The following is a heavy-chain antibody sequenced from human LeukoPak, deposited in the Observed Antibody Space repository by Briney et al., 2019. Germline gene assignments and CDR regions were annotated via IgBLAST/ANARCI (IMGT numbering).Heavy chain of an antibody. CDR3: ARDIVRGSTWFDP. Sequence: PSETLSPTCTVSGGSISSGDYYWSWIRQPPGKGLEWIGYIFYSGSTYYNPSLKSRVTISIDTSKNQFSLKLSSVTAADTAVYFCARDIVRGSTWFDPWGQGTLVTVSS. J-gene: IGHJ5*02. CDR1: GGSISSGDYY. D-gene: IGHD3-16*01. CDR2: IFYSGST. V-gene: IGHV4-30-4*01.